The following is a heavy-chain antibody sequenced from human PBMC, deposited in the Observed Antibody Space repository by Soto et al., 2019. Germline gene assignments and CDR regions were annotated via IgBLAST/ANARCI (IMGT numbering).Heavy chain of an antibody. CDR2: INHSGRI. J-gene: IGHJ4*02. V-gene: IGHV4-34*01. Sequence: SETLSLTCAVYGGSFTNNYWSWIRQSPGKGLVWIGEINHSGRIAYNPSLKSRVTMSVDSSKSQFSLRLSSVTAADTAVYYCARDTMKGLYQLFDHWGQGMLVTVSS. CDR3: ARDTMKGLYQLFDH. CDR1: GGSFTNNY. D-gene: IGHD2-2*01.